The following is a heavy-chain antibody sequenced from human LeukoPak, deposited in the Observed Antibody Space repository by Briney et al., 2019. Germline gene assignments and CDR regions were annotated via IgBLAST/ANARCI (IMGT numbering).Heavy chain of an antibody. CDR1: GYTFNTYW. Sequence: GESLKISCKGSGYTFNTYWIGWVRQMPGKGLEWMGIIYPGDSDTRYSPSFQGQVTISADKSITTAYLQWSSLKASDTAMYYCATHLGVAAGTTFDYWGQGTLVTVSS. CDR3: ATHLGVAAGTTFDY. D-gene: IGHD6-13*01. CDR2: IYPGDSDT. J-gene: IGHJ4*02. V-gene: IGHV5-51*01.